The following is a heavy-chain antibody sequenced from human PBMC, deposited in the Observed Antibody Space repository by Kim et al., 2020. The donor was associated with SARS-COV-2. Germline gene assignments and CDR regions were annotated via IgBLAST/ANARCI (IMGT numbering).Heavy chain of an antibody. Sequence: SETLSLTCTVSHGSINNSYWGWIRQPPGKGLEWIGYIYYRWTTDYNASLKSRVTMSVDTSKNQFSLKLSSVTVADPAVYFCARVFLYDILTGFFDYWGQGIPVTVSS. D-gene: IGHD3-9*01. CDR3: ARVFLYDILTGFFDY. CDR2: IYYRWTT. CDR1: HGSINNSY. V-gene: IGHV4-59*01. J-gene: IGHJ4*02.